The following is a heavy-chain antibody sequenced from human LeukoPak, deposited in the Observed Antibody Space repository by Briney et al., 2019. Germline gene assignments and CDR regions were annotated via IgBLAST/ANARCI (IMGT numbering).Heavy chain of an antibody. CDR3: AKFSSGSWYNFASDFDY. J-gene: IGHJ4*02. CDR1: GFTFSSYW. CDR2: IDSDGSST. Sequence: GGSLRLSCAASGFTFSSYWMHWVRQAPGKGLVWVSRIDSDGSSTSYADSVKGRFTISRDNSKNTLYLQMNSLRAEDTAVYYCAKFSSGSWYNFASDFDYWGQGTLVTVSS. V-gene: IGHV3-74*01. D-gene: IGHD6-13*01.